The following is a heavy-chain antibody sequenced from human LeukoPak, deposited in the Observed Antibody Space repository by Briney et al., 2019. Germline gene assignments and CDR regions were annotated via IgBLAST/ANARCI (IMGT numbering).Heavy chain of an antibody. Sequence: AGGSLRLSCAASGFTFSTYWMHWVRQTPGKGLVWVSSIRNDGTTTNYADSVKGRFTISRDNSKNTLYLQMNSLRAEDTAVYYCAKDSGSRGYYYFFDYWGQGTLVTVSS. CDR3: AKDSGSRGYYYFFDY. CDR1: GFTFSTYW. J-gene: IGHJ4*02. D-gene: IGHD3-22*01. V-gene: IGHV3-74*01. CDR2: IRNDGTTT.